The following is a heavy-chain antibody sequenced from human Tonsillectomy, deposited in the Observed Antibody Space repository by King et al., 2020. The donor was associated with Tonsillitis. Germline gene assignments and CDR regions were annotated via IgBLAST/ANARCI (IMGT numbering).Heavy chain of an antibody. D-gene: IGHD3-10*01. CDR3: ARDRHGSDRNYYYYGMDV. CDR1: GGSISSYY. J-gene: IGHJ6*02. V-gene: IGHV4-4*07. Sequence: VQLQESGPGLVKPSETLSLTCTVSGGSISSYYWSWIRQPAGKGLEWIGRIYTSGSTNYNPSLKSRVTMSVDTSKNQFSLKLSSVTAADTAVYYCARDRHGSDRNYYYYGMDVWGQGTTVTVSS. CDR2: IYTSGST.